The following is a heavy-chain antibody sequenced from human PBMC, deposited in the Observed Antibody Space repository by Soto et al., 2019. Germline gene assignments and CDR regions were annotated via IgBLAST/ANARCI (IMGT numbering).Heavy chain of an antibody. J-gene: IGHJ3*02. CDR2: ISYAGSRT. V-gene: IGHV3-33*06. CDR1: GFTFSRDG. CDR3: AQNLLEEPDDYYDTTADALDT. D-gene: IGHD3-22*01. Sequence: QVQLVESGGGVVQPGRPLRLSCAASGFTFSRDGVHWVRQAPGKGLEWVSFISYAGSRTYYADSVKGRFTISRDNSKNTVFLQMDSLRAEDTAVYYCAQNLLEEPDDYYDTTADALDTLGQGTMVTVSS.